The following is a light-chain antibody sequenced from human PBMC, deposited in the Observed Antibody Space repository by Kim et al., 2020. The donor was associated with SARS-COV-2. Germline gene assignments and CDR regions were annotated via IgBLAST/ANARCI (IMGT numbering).Light chain of an antibody. Sequence: GQRVTTSCSGGPSNIRNNLLSWYQHLPGTAPKVLIYKDNKRPSGVPGRFSASKSGTSATLAITGLQTGDEGDYYCGTWDDRLDAGVFGGGTQLTVL. CDR2: KDN. CDR3: GTWDDRLDAGV. CDR1: PSNIRNNL. V-gene: IGLV1-51*01. J-gene: IGLJ3*02.